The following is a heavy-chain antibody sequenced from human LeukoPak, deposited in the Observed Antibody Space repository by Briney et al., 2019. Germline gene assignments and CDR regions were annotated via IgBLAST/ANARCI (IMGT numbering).Heavy chain of an antibody. J-gene: IGHJ6*03. V-gene: IGHV1-8*01. CDR2: MNTNSGNT. D-gene: IGHD3-10*01. Sequence: ASVTVSFKSSVYTFTNYDINWVRQATGQGREGMGWMNTNSGNTGYAQKFQGRVTITTTTSISTSYMELSSLRSEDTAVYYCARGRRRVIILPYYYYYMDVWGKGTTVTVSS. CDR1: VYTFTNYD. CDR3: ARGRRRVIILPYYYYYMDV.